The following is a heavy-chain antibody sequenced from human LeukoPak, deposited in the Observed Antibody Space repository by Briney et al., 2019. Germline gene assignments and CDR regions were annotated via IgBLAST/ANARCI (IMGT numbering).Heavy chain of an antibody. D-gene: IGHD6-19*01. CDR3: ARDIVPSSSGWYEFDY. V-gene: IGHV3-21*01. J-gene: IGHJ4*02. CDR2: ISSSSSYI. Sequence: GGSLRLSCAASGLTFSSYSMNWVRQAPGKGLEWVSSISSSSSYIYYADSVKGRFTISRDNAKNSLYLQMNSLRAEDTAVYYCARDIVPSSSGWYEFDYWGQGTLATVSS. CDR1: GLTFSSYS.